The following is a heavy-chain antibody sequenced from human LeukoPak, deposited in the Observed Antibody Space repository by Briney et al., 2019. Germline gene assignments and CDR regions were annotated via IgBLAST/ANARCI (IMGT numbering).Heavy chain of an antibody. CDR3: ARTQVAATTHAPYYFDF. J-gene: IGHJ4*02. V-gene: IGHV5-51*01. D-gene: IGHD1-26*01. CDR1: GYSFTTYW. CDR2: MYPGDSDI. Sequence: GESLKIPCKGSGYSFTTYWIGWVRQMPGKGLEWMGIMYPGDSDIRYSPSFQGQVTISADKSISTAYLQWSSLKASDTAMYYCARTQVAATTHAPYYFDFWGQGTLVTVSS.